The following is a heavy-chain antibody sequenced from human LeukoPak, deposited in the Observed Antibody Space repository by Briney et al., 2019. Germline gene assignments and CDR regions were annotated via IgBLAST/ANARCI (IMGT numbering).Heavy chain of an antibody. J-gene: IGHJ3*02. V-gene: IGHV3-23*01. CDR3: AKDADIVVVPDAFDI. CDR1: GFTFRDYA. CDR2: ISGSGGST. D-gene: IGHD2-2*01. Sequence: GGSLRLSCAASGFTFRDYAMSWVRQAPGKGLEWVSAISGSGGSTYYADSVKGRFTISRDNSKNTLYLQMNSLRAEDTAVYYCAKDADIVVVPDAFDIWGQGTMVTVSS.